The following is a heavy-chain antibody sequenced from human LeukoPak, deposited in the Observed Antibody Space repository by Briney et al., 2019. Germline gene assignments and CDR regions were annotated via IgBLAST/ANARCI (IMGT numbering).Heavy chain of an antibody. CDR2: ISGGGNTK. D-gene: IGHD3-3*01. CDR3: ATYRAISSLEYGMDA. CDR1: GGSISSSN. V-gene: IGHV3-48*03. J-gene: IGHJ6*02. Sequence: GTLSLTCAVSGGSISSSNWWSWVRQPPGKGLEWVSYISGGGNTKYYADSVKGRFTVSRDNAKNSLYLQTNSLRAEDTAVYYCATYRAISSLEYGMDAWGQGTTVTVYS.